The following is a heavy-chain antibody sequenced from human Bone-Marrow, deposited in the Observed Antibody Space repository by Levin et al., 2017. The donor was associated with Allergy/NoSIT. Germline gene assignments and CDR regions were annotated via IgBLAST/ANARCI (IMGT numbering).Heavy chain of an antibody. Sequence: WASVKVSCKTSGYVFTDYYLHWIRQAPGQGLEWMGWINPNTGRTNYAQKFQGRVTMTRDTSIGTAYMELSSLTSDDTAVYSGARVDSTAAVIGTRHDRWFDPWGQGTLVTVSS. J-gene: IGHJ5*02. CDR3: ARVDSTAAVIGTRHDRWFDP. CDR2: INPNTGRT. D-gene: IGHD6-6*01. CDR1: GYVFTDYY. V-gene: IGHV1-2*02.